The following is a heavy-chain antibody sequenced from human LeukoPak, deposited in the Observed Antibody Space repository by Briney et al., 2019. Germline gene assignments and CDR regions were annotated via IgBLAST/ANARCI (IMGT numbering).Heavy chain of an antibody. J-gene: IGHJ4*02. V-gene: IGHV1-2*02. Sequence: GASVKVSCKASGGTFSSYAISWVRQAPGQGLEWMGWINPNSGGTNYAQKFQGRVTMTRDTSISTACMELSRLRSDDTAVYYCARGPGYFDYWGQGTLVTVSS. D-gene: IGHD1-14*01. CDR1: GGTFSSYA. CDR3: ARGPGYFDY. CDR2: INPNSGGT.